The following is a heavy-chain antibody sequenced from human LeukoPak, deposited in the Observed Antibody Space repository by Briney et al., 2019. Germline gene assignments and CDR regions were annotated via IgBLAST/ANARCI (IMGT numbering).Heavy chain of an antibody. CDR3: ARGRFGNGGDCYPDY. D-gene: IGHD2-21*02. V-gene: IGHV1-46*01. CDR2: INPSGGST. J-gene: IGHJ4*02. CDR1: GYTFTSYA. Sequence: ASVKVSCKASGYTFTSYAMHWVRQAPGQGLEWMGIINPSGGSTSYAQKFQGRVTMTRDTSTSTVYMELSSLRSEDTAVYYCARGRFGNGGDCYPDYWGQGTLVTVSS.